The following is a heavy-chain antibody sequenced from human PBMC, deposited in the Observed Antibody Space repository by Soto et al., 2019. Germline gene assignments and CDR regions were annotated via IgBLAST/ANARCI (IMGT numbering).Heavy chain of an antibody. Sequence: LSLTCAASGFTFSSYSMNWVRQAPGKGLEWVSSISSSSSYIYYADSVKGRFTISRDNAKNSLYLQMNSLRAEDTAVYYCARDLYYGDYEGFDYWGQGTLVTVSS. V-gene: IGHV3-21*01. D-gene: IGHD4-17*01. CDR1: GFTFSSYS. CDR3: ARDLYYGDYEGFDY. J-gene: IGHJ4*02. CDR2: ISSSSSYI.